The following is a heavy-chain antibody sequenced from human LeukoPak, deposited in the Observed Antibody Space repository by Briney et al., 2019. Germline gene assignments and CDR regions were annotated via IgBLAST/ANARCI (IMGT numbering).Heavy chain of an antibody. J-gene: IGHJ4*02. CDR2: VSYDGSNK. Sequence: GGSLRLSCAASGFTFSAYAIHWVRQAPGKGLEWVAIVSYDGSNKYYADSVKGRFTISRDNSKNTLSLQMDSLRAEDTAVYYCARDSFAVGTYYFDHWGQGTLVTVSS. CDR3: ARDSFAVGTYYFDH. D-gene: IGHD2-2*01. CDR1: GFTFSAYA. V-gene: IGHV3-30*04.